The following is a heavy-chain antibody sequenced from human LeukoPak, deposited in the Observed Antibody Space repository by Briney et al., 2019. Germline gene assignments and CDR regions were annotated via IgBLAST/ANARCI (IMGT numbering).Heavy chain of an antibody. CDR2: ISAYNGNT. J-gene: IGHJ4*02. V-gene: IGHV1-18*01. Sequence: ASVKVSCKASGYTFTSYGISWVRQAPGQGGEWMGWISAYNGNTNYAQKLQGRVTMTTDTSTSTAYMELRSLRSDDTAVYYCARGVMDYDILTGYYLDYWGQGTLVTVSS. D-gene: IGHD3-9*01. CDR1: GYTFTSYG. CDR3: ARGVMDYDILTGYYLDY.